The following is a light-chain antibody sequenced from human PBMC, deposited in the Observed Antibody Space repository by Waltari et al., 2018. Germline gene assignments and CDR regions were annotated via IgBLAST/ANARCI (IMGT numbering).Light chain of an antibody. V-gene: IGLV7-46*01. J-gene: IGLJ7*01. CDR2: DSN. Sequence: QAVVTQEPSLTVSPGGTVTLTCGSSTGAVTSGHYPYWFHQRPGQAPTTLIYDSNNKRSQTPARFSASLLGGKAALTLSGAQPEDEADYYCLLSFSGVHAVFGGGTHLTVL. CDR1: TGAVTSGHY. CDR3: LLSFSGVHAV.